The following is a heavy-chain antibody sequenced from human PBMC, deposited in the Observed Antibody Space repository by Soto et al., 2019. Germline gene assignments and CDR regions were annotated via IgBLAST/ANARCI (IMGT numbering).Heavy chain of an antibody. D-gene: IGHD5-18*01. CDR1: GGSISSGGYY. Sequence: QVQLQESGPGLVKPSQTLSLTCTVSGGSISSGGYYWSWIRQHPGKGLEWIGYIYYSGSTYYNPSLKSRVTISVDTSKHQFSLKLSSVTAADTAVYYCARRERANVDTAMVPSYYFDYWGQGTLVTVSS. J-gene: IGHJ4*02. CDR3: ARRERANVDTAMVPSYYFDY. V-gene: IGHV4-31*03. CDR2: IYYSGST.